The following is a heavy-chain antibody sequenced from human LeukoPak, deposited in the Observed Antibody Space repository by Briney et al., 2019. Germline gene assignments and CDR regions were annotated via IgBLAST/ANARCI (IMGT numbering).Heavy chain of an antibody. CDR3: ARGPPMTTVVHFDY. D-gene: IGHD4-23*01. J-gene: IGHJ4*02. CDR1: GGTFCSYA. Sequence: GASVKVSCKASGGTFCSYAISWVRQAPGQGLEWMGGIIPIFGTANYAQKFQGRVTITADESTSTAYMELSSLRSEDTAVYYCARGPPMTTVVHFDYWGQGTLVTVSS. V-gene: IGHV1-69*13. CDR2: IIPIFGTA.